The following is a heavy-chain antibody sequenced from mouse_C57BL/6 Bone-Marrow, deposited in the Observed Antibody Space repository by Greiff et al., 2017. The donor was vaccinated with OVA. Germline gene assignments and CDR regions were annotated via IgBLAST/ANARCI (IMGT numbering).Heavy chain of an antibody. Sequence: DVKLQESGPGLAKPSQTLYLTCSVTGYSITSDYWNWIRKFPGNKLEYMGYISYSGSTYYNPSLKSRISITRDTSKNQYYLQLNSVTTEDTATYYCARSYYYGSSWYFDVWGTGTTVTVSS. CDR1: GYSITSDY. CDR3: ARSYYYGSSWYFDV. J-gene: IGHJ1*03. CDR2: ISYSGST. V-gene: IGHV3-8*01. D-gene: IGHD1-1*01.